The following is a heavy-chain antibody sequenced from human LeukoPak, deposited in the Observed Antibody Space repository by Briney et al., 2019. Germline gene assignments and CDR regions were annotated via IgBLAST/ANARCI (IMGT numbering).Heavy chain of an antibody. CDR3: AKDFWYPLDY. V-gene: IGHV3-21*01. CDR1: GFTFSSYW. CDR2: ISSSSSYI. D-gene: IGHD3-3*01. J-gene: IGHJ4*02. Sequence: GGSLRLSCTASGFTFSSYWMHWVRQAPGKGLEWVSSISSSSSYIYYADSVKGRFTISRDNAKNSLYLQMNSLRAEDTAVYYCAKDFWYPLDYWGQGTLVTVSS.